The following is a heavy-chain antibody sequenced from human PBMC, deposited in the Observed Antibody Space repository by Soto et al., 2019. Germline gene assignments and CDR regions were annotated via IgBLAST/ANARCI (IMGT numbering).Heavy chain of an antibody. D-gene: IGHD2-15*01. J-gene: IGHJ3*02. CDR2: ISYDGTNN. CDR3: AKGDCSGGSCYFSAFDI. CDR1: GFTFSSYG. V-gene: IGHV3-30*18. Sequence: GGSLRLSFAASGFTFSSYGMHWVRQAPGKGLEWVAVISYDGTNNYYTESVKGRFTISRDNSKNTLFLQMNSLRAEDTAVYFCAKGDCSGGSCYFSAFDIWGQGTMVTVSS.